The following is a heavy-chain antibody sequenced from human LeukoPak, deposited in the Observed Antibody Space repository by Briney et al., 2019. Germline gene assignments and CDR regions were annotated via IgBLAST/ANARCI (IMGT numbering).Heavy chain of an antibody. CDR3: ERVDGSTSCPDS. CDR1: GFSFSHYW. D-gene: IGHD2-2*01. CDR2: IKQDGSEK. J-gene: IGHJ4*02. Sequence: GGSLRLSCAASGFSFSHYWMTWVRQAPGEWREWVANIKQDGSEKYYVDSVEGRLTISTGNAKYSMFLQLTSLRVEDTAVYYCERVDGSTSCPDSWGQGTLVTVSS. V-gene: IGHV3-7*01.